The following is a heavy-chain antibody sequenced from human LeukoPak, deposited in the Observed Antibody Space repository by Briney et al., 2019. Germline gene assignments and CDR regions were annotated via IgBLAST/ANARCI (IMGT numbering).Heavy chain of an antibody. CDR3: AKAHDDWDYVYFRH. J-gene: IGHJ1*01. D-gene: IGHD3-16*01. CDR2: IRGSGDDT. CDR1: GFTVSSNY. V-gene: IGHV3-23*01. Sequence: GGSLRLSCAASGFTVSSNYMSWIRQAPGKGLEWISAIRGSGDDTSYADSVKGRFTISRDNSKNTLYLQMYNLRGEDTAVYHCAKAHDDWDYVYFRHWGQGTPVTVSS.